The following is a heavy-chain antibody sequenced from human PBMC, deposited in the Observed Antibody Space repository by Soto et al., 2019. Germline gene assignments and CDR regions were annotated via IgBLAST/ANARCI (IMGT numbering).Heavy chain of an antibody. CDR1: GYTFTGYY. J-gene: IGHJ4*02. V-gene: IGHV1-2*02. D-gene: IGHD2-15*01. CDR3: ARDLAKGGGSAGFDY. Sequence: QVQLVQSGAEVKKPGASVKVSCKASGYTFTGYYIHWVRQAPGQGLEWMGWINPNSGGTKYPQKFQGRVTMTRDTSITTVYMSLTGLKCDDTAVYFCARDLAKGGGSAGFDYWGQGTLVAVSS. CDR2: INPNSGGT.